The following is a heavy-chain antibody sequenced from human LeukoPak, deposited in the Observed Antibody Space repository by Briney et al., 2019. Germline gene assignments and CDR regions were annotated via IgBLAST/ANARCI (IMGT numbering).Heavy chain of an antibody. Sequence: KPSETLSLTCTLSGGSISTYYWSWIRQPPGKGLEWIGYIYHSGSTNYNPPLKSRVTISVDTSKNQFSLKLSSVTAAGTAVYYCARGGGYASPIGYWGQGALVTVSS. D-gene: IGHD5-12*01. V-gene: IGHV4-59*01. CDR1: GGSISTYY. CDR2: IYHSGST. CDR3: ARGGGYASPIGY. J-gene: IGHJ4*02.